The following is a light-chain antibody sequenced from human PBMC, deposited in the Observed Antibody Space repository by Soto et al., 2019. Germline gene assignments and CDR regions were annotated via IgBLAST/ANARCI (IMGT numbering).Light chain of an antibody. V-gene: IGKV3-20*01. J-gene: IGKJ2*01. CDR2: GAS. CDR1: QSVSSSY. Sequence: EIVLTQSPGNLSLSQGERATLSCSDSQSVSSSYLAWYQQKPGQAPRLLIYGASSSATGIPDRFSGSGSGTDFTLTISRLEPEDFAMYYCQQYGGEHPYTFGQGTKLEIK. CDR3: QQYGGEHPYT.